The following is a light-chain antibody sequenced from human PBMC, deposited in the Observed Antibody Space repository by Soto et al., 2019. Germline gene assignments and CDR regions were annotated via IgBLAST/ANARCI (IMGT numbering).Light chain of an antibody. CDR1: SSDVGGYNY. J-gene: IGLJ1*01. Sequence: QSALTQPASVSGSPGQSITISCTGTSSDVGGYNYVSWYQQHPGKAPKLMIYDVSNRPSGVSNRFSGSKSGNTASLTISGLQAEDEADYYCSSYTSSSTPLVFGTGTKFTVL. V-gene: IGLV2-14*01. CDR3: SSYTSSSTPLV. CDR2: DVS.